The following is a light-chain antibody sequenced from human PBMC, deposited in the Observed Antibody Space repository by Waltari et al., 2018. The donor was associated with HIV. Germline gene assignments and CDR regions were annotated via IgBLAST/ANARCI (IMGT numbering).Light chain of an antibody. J-gene: IGLJ3*02. CDR2: INS. V-gene: IGLV1-44*01. CDR1: LYNVGRNT. Sequence: QSVLTLPPPPSGPPGQSVTSPSSGSLYNVGRNTVNCYQQFPGTAPKLLIYINSQRPSGVPDRFSGSKSGTSASLAISGLQSEDEAVYYCAAWDDSLDGWVFGGGTNLTVL. CDR3: AAWDDSLDGWV.